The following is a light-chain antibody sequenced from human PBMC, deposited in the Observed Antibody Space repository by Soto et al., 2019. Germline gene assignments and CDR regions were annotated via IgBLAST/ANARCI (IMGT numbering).Light chain of an antibody. J-gene: IGKJ2*01. CDR2: DAS. CDR1: QDIVKY. Sequence: DIQMTQSPSSLSASVGDRVTIACQASQDIVKYLNWYQQKPRKAPELLIYDASNLEPGVPSRFSGSGSGTHFTFTISSLHPEDIATYYCQHYVTLPPTFGQGTKLEIK. CDR3: QHYVTLPPT. V-gene: IGKV1-33*01.